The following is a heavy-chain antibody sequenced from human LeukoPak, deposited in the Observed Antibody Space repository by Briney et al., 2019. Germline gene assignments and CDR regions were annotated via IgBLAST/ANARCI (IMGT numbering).Heavy chain of an antibody. J-gene: IGHJ3*02. D-gene: IGHD2-8*01. V-gene: IGHV4-59*02. CDR3: AREFKGYCTNGVCYNDAFDI. CDR1: GGSVSSYY. CDR2: IYYSGST. Sequence: PSETLSLTXTVSGGSVSSYYWSWIRQPPGKGLEWIGYIYYSGSTNYNPSLKSRVTISVDTSKNQFSLKLSSVTAADTAVYYCAREFKGYCTNGVCYNDAFDIWGQGTMVTVSS.